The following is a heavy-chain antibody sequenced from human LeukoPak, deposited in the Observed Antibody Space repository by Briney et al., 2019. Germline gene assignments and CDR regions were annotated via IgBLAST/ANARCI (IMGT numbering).Heavy chain of an antibody. J-gene: IGHJ6*03. V-gene: IGHV3-21*01. CDR2: ISSSSYI. Sequence: SGGSLRLSCAASGFTFSSYEMNWVRQAPGKGLEWVSSISSSSYIYYADSVKGRFTISRDNAKNSLYLQMNSLRAEDTAVYYCARGSIAVAGTYYYYYMDVWGKGTTVTVSS. CDR3: ARGSIAVAGTYYYYYMDV. D-gene: IGHD6-19*01. CDR1: GFTFSSYE.